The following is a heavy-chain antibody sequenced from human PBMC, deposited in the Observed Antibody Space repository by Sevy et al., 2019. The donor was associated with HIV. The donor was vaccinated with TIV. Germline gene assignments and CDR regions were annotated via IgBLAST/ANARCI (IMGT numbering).Heavy chain of an antibody. CDR2: ISSSSSTI. Sequence: GGSLRLSCTGSGFSFSYYGIHWVRQAPGKGLEWVSYISSSSSTIYYADSVKGRFTISRDNAKNSLYLQMNSLRAEDTAVYYCARVGIVVGGAFDIWGQGTMVTVSS. D-gene: IGHD2-15*01. CDR3: ARVGIVVGGAFDI. V-gene: IGHV3-48*01. J-gene: IGHJ3*02. CDR1: GFSFSYYG.